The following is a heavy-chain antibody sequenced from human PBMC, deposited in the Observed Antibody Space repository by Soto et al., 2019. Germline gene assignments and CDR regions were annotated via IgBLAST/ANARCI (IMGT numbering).Heavy chain of an antibody. CDR2: ISPDGSDT. CDR1: GFTLSGYW. Sequence: EVQLVESGGGLVQPGESLRLSCEASGFTLSGYWMHWVRQVPGKGLVWVSRISPDGSDTTHADSVKGRFTVSRDNGKNTLYLQMNSLRPEDTAVYYCVRPRYDGSGTPFDYWGQGTLVTVSS. D-gene: IGHD3-22*01. V-gene: IGHV3-74*01. J-gene: IGHJ4*02. CDR3: VRPRYDGSGTPFDY.